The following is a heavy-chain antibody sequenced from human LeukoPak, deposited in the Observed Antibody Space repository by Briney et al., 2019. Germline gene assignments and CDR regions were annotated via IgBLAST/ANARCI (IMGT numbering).Heavy chain of an antibody. CDR3: ARAVPNYYGTGSPFALFDY. D-gene: IGHD3-10*01. CDR2: IFYSGST. J-gene: IGHJ4*01. Sequence: SETLSLTFSVSGGSITSYYGSCVRQPPGKGLEWIGYIFYSGSTNYNPSLKSRVTISVDTSKNEFSLKLRSVTAADTAVYYCARAVPNYYGTGSPFALFDYWGPGTLVTVS. V-gene: IGHV4-59*01. CDR1: GGSITSYY.